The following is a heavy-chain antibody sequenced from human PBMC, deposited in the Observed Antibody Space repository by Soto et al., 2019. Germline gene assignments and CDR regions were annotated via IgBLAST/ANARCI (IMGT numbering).Heavy chain of an antibody. CDR3: ARFDSGGNSGCDY. CDR1: GGSIRRCY. CDR2: IYYSGST. D-gene: IGHD4-17*01. Sequence: PXXTLSLPCTVSGGSIRRCYWGWILQPPGKGLEWIGYIYYSGSTNYNPSLKSRVTISVDTSKNQFSLKLSSVPAADSAVYYCARFDSGGNSGCDYWDLGTLVTVSS. J-gene: IGHJ4*02. V-gene: IGHV4-59*01.